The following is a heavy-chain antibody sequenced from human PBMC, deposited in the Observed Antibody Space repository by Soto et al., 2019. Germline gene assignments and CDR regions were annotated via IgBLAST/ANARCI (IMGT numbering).Heavy chain of an antibody. CDR3: ARDLSWGSNWYYYMDV. V-gene: IGHV3-48*01. D-gene: IGHD7-27*01. CDR1: GFILSDCA. CDR2: ISSSSSVI. Sequence: WGSLRLSCATSGFILSDCAMNWVRQAPGKGLEWVSYISSSSSVIDYADSVKGRFTVSRDNARNSLYLQMNSLRAEDTAVYYCARDLSWGSNWYYYMDVWGKGTTVTVS. J-gene: IGHJ6*03.